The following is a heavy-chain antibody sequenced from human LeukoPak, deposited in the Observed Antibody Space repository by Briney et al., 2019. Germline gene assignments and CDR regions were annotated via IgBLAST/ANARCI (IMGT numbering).Heavy chain of an antibody. V-gene: IGHV3-7*01. J-gene: IGHJ4*02. CDR2: IKQDGSEK. CDR1: GSTFSTYW. D-gene: IGHD1-1*01. CDR3: ARQLLNWNQEYAY. Sequence: GGSLRLSCAASGSTFSTYWMNWVRQAPGKGLEWVANIKQDGSEKYYDDLVKGRVTISRHNAKTSLYLQRNSLRAEDTAVYYCARQLLNWNQEYAYWGQGSLVSASS.